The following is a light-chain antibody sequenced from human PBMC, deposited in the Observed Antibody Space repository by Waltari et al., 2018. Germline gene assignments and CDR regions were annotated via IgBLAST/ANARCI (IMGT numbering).Light chain of an antibody. CDR1: SSNIGSHY. J-gene: IGLJ2*01. CDR2: SNN. V-gene: IGLV1-47*01. Sequence: QSVLTQPPSASGTPGQRVTISCSGSSSNIGSHYVYWYQQLPGTAPKLLIYSNNPRPSGVPDRFSGCKADSSAALAISGLRSEDEADYYCAAWDDSLSGPVFGGGTKLTVL. CDR3: AAWDDSLSGPV.